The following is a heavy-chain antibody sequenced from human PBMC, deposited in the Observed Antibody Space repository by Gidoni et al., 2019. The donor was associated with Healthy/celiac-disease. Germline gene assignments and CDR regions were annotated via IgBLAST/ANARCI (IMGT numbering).Heavy chain of an antibody. CDR3: ARALYYYDSSGYTMGVSAFDI. CDR1: GFTFSDYY. D-gene: IGHD3-22*01. J-gene: IGHJ3*02. CDR2: ISSSSSYT. Sequence: QVQLVESGGGLVKPGGSLRLSCAASGFTFSDYYMSWNRQAPGKGLEWVSYISSSSSYTNYADSVKGRFTISRDNAKNSLYLQMNSLRAEDTAVYYCARALYYYDSSGYTMGVSAFDIWGQGTMVTVSS. V-gene: IGHV3-11*06.